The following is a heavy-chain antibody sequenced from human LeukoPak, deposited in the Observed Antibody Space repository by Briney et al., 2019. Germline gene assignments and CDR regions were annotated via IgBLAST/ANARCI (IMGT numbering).Heavy chain of an antibody. V-gene: IGHV3-33*01. D-gene: IGHD2-2*01. J-gene: IGHJ4*02. CDR2: IWYDGSNK. CDR1: GFTFSTYG. Sequence: PGGSLRLSCAASGFTFSTYGMHWVRQAPGKGLEWVALIWYDGSNKYYADSVKGGFTISRDNYKNMLYLQMNSLRAEDTAVYYCARAQGCTSTNCYSLFFHYWGQGPLVTVSS. CDR3: ARAQGCTSTNCYSLFFHY.